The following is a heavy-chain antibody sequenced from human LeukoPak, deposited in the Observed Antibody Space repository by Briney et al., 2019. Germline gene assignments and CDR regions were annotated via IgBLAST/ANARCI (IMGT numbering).Heavy chain of an antibody. J-gene: IGHJ5*02. CDR3: VRQVGGYSGYNWFDP. V-gene: IGHV4-39*01. D-gene: IGHD5-12*01. CDR2: IYYSGST. CDR1: GGSISSSSNY. Sequence: SEALSLSCTVSGGSISSSSNYWGWIRQPPGKGLEWLGSIYYSGSTYYNPSLKSRVTISVDTSKNKFSLKLSSVTAADTAVYYCVRQVGGYSGYNWFDPWGQGTLVTVSS.